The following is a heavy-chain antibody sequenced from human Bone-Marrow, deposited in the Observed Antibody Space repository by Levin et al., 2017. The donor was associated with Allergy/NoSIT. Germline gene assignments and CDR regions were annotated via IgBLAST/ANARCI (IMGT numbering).Heavy chain of an antibody. CDR3: ARLDGIGVYGIGD. D-gene: IGHD5-24*01. CDR1: GGSISGSGHQ. J-gene: IGHJ1*01. CDR2: IYYSGRT. Sequence: SQTLSLTCTVSGGSISGSGHQWGWIRQPPGKGLEWIGSIYYSGRTLYNPSLTRRATMSVDTSKNQFSLKLTSVTAADTAVYYCARLDGIGVYGIGDWGQGTLVTVSS. V-gene: IGHV4-39*07.